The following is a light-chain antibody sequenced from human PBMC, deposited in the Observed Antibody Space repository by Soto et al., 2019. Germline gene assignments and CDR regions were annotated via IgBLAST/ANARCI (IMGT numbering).Light chain of an antibody. CDR1: QSVSSY. J-gene: IGKJ4*01. CDR2: DAS. Sequence: EIVLTQSPVTLSLSPRERGTLSCRASQSVSSYLAWYQQKPGQAPRLLIYDASNRATGIPARFSGSGSGTDFTLTISSLEPEDFAVYYCQQRSNWLLTLGGGTKVDIK. CDR3: QQRSNWLLT. V-gene: IGKV3-11*01.